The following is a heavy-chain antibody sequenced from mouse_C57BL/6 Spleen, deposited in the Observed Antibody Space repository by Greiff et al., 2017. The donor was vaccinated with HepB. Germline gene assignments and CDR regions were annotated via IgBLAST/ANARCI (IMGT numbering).Heavy chain of an antibody. CDR1: GFTFTDYY. CDR2: IRNKANGYTT. CDR3: ARFLLRLWYFDV. V-gene: IGHV7-3*01. Sequence: EVQGVESGGGLVQPGGSLSLSCAASGFTFTDYYMSWVRQPPGKALEWLGFIRNKANGYTTEYSASVKGRFTISRDNSQSILYRQMNALRAEDSATYYCARFLLRLWYFDVWGTGTTVTVSS. D-gene: IGHD1-2*01. J-gene: IGHJ1*03.